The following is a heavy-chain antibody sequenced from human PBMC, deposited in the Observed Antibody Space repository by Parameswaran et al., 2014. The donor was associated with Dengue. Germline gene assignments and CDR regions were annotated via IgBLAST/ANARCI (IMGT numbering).Heavy chain of an antibody. CDR2: IYHSGST. Sequence: VRQAPGKGLEWIGYIYHSGSTYYNPSLKSRVTISVDRSKNQFSLKLSSVTAADTAVYYCARADTAMIDYWGQGTLVTVSS. V-gene: IGHV4-30-2*01. D-gene: IGHD5-18*01. J-gene: IGHJ4*02. CDR3: ARADTAMIDY.